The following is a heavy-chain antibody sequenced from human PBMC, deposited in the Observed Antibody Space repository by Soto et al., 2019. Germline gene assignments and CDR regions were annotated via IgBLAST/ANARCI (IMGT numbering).Heavy chain of an antibody. CDR3: ARGSILWEKPPLLFAY. D-gene: IGHD2-21*01. CDR1: GGSISSYY. Sequence: SETLSLTCTVSGGSISSYYWSWIRQPPGKGLEWIGYIYYSGSTNYNPSLKSRVTISVDTSKNQFSLKLSSVTAADTAVYYCARGSILWEKPPLLFAYPGQRSPVTVS. V-gene: IGHV4-59*01. CDR2: IYYSGST. J-gene: IGHJ4*02.